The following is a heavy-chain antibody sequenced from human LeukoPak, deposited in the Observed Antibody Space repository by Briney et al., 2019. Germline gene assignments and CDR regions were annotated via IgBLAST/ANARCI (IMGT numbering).Heavy chain of an antibody. J-gene: IGHJ4*02. CDR2: INHSGST. D-gene: IGHD2-2*02. V-gene: IGHV4-34*01. CDR1: GGSFSGYY. Sequence: PETLSLTCAVYGGSFSGYYWSWIRQPPGKGLERIGEINHSGSTNYNPSLKSRVTISVDTSKNQFSLKLSSVTAADTAVYYCARLLYCSSTSCYRGFSGSYWGQGTLVTVSS. CDR3: ARLLYCSSTSCYRGFSGSY.